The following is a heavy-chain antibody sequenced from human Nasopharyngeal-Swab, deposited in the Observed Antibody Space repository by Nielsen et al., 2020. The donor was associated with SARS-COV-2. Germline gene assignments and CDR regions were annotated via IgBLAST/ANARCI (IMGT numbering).Heavy chain of an antibody. Sequence: SETLSLTCTVSGGSISSGGYYWSWIRQHPGKGLEWIGYIYYSGSTYYNPSLKSRVTISVDTSKNQFSLKLSSVTAADTAVYYCARLKVATSWYFDLWGRGTLVTVSS. D-gene: IGHD5-12*01. CDR2: IYYSGST. J-gene: IGHJ2*01. CDR3: ARLKVATSWYFDL. CDR1: GGSISSGGYY. V-gene: IGHV4-31*03.